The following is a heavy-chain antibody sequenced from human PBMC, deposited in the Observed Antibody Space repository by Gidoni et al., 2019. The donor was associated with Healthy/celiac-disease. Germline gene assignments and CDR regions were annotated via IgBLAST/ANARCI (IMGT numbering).Heavy chain of an antibody. CDR3: ARLLYCGGYCYSDY. V-gene: IGHV5-51*01. Sequence: GLEWMGIIYPGDSDTRYSPSFQGQVTISADKTISTAYPQWSSLKASDTAMYYCARLLYCGGYCYSDYWGQGTLVTVSS. J-gene: IGHJ4*02. CDR2: IYPGDSDT. D-gene: IGHD2-21*02.